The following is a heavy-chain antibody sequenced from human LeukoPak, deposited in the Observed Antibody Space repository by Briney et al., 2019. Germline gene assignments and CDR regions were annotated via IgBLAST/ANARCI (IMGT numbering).Heavy chain of an antibody. V-gene: IGHV3-7*01. D-gene: IGHD2-2*01. CDR1: GFTFSSNW. CDR2: IKKDGSDK. CDR3: ARDWGYCSSTSCFYYGMDV. J-gene: IGHJ6*02. Sequence: GGSLRLSCAASGFTFSSNWMSWVRQAPGKGLEWVANIKKDGSDKYYVDSVKGRFTISRDNARNSLYLQMNSLRAEDTAVYYCARDWGYCSSTSCFYYGMDVWGQGTTVTVSS.